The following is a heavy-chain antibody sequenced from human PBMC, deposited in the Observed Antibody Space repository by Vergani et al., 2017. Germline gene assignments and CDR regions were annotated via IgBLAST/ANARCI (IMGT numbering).Heavy chain of an antibody. CDR3: AKDGRAGYGGLDY. CDR2: ISSDGSNK. D-gene: IGHD2-15*01. Sequence: QVQLVESGGGVVQPGRSLRLSCAASGFTFSSYGMHWVRQAPGKGLEWVAVISSDGSNKYYADSVKGRFTISRENSKNTLYLQMNSLRAEDTAVYYCAKDGRAGYGGLDYWGQGTLVTVSS. J-gene: IGHJ4*02. CDR1: GFTFSSYG. V-gene: IGHV3-30*18.